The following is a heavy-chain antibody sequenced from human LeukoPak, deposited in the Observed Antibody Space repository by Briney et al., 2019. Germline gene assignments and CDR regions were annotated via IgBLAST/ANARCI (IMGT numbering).Heavy chain of an antibody. D-gene: IGHD5-24*01. CDR3: ARDEMATISYYYYMDV. Sequence: GASVKVSCKASGYTFTGYYMHWVRQAPGQGLAWMGWINPNSGGTNYAQKFQGRVTMTRDTSISTAYMELSRLRSDDTAVYYCARDEMATISYYYYMDVWGKGTTVTISS. V-gene: IGHV1-2*02. CDR2: INPNSGGT. CDR1: GYTFTGYY. J-gene: IGHJ6*03.